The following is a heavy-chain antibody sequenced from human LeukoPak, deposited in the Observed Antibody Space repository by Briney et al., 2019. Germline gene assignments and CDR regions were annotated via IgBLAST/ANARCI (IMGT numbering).Heavy chain of an antibody. V-gene: IGHV4-59*01. CDR1: GGSISSYY. J-gene: IGHJ4*02. CDR2: IYYSGST. D-gene: IGHD3-22*01. Sequence: SETLSLTCTVSGGSISSYYWSWIRQPPGKGLEWIGYIYYSGSTNYNPSLKSRVTISVDTSKNQFSLKLSSVTAADTAVYYCARDYDSSGYYVYGYWGQGTLVAVSS. CDR3: ARDYDSSGYYVYGY.